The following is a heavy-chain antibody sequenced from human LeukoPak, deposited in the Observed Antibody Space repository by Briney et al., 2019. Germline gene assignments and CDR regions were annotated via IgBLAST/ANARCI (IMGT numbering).Heavy chain of an antibody. CDR1: GFTFSSYW. CDR3: ARDWLAGVPFDAFDL. Sequence: PGGSLRLSCAASGFTFSSYWMSWVRQAPGKGLEWVANIKQDGSEKYYVDSVKGRFTISRDNAKNSLYLHMNSLTAEDTAMYYCARDWLAGVPFDAFDLWGQGTMVTVSS. J-gene: IGHJ3*01. V-gene: IGHV3-7*01. D-gene: IGHD3-10*01. CDR2: IKQDGSEK.